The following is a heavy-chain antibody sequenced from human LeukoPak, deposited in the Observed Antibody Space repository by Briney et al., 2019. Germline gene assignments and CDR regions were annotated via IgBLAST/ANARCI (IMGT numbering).Heavy chain of an antibody. J-gene: IGHJ4*02. V-gene: IGHV3-30*02. D-gene: IGHD3-9*01. Sequence: GGSLRLSCAASGFTFSSYGMHWVRQAPGKGLEWVAFIRYDGSDKHSADSVKGRFTISRDNSKNTLYLQMNSLRAEDTAVYYCAKDSGLLTGYYIPHYWGQGTLVTVSS. CDR2: IRYDGSDK. CDR3: AKDSGLLTGYYIPHY. CDR1: GFTFSSYG.